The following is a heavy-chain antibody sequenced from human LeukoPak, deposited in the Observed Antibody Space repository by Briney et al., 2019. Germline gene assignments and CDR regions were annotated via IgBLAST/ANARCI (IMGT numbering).Heavy chain of an antibody. D-gene: IGHD3-10*01. V-gene: IGHV3-49*04. CDR2: IRSKAYGGTT. J-gene: IGHJ4*02. Sequence: GGSLRLSCTASGFTFGDYAMSWVRQAPGKGLEWGGFIRSKAYGGTTEYAASVKGRFTISRDDSKSIAYLQMNSLKTEDTAVYYCTREAGSYYNFFDYWGQGTLVTVSS. CDR1: GFTFGDYA. CDR3: TREAGSYYNFFDY.